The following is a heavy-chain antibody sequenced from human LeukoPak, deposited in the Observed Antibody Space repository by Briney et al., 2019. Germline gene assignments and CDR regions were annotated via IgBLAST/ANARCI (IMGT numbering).Heavy chain of an antibody. D-gene: IGHD3-10*02. J-gene: IGHJ6*04. CDR1: GFTFSSYW. V-gene: IGHV3-7*01. CDR3: AELGITMIGGV. Sequence: PGGSLRLSCAASGFTFSSYWMNWVRQTPGKGLEWVANINQDGSEKQYVDSVTGRSTVSRDNAKNSLYLQMNSLRAEDTAVYYCAELGITMIGGVWGKGTTVTISS. CDR2: INQDGSEK.